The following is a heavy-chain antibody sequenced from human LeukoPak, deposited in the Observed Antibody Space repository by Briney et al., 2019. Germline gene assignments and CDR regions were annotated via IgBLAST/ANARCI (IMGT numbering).Heavy chain of an antibody. D-gene: IGHD3-22*01. V-gene: IGHV4-39*01. CDR1: GGSISSGSYY. CDR2: IYYTGST. CDR3: AKYRSTSGYVDS. Sequence: PSETLSLTCAVSGGSISSGSYYWGWIRQPPGKGLEWIGSIYYTGSTYYNPSLKSRVTISVDTSKNQFSLKLTSVTAADTAVYYCAKYRSTSGYVDSWGQGTLVTVSS. J-gene: IGHJ4*02.